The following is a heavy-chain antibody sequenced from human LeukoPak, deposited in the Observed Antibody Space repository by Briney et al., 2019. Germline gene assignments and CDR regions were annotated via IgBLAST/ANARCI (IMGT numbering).Heavy chain of an antibody. CDR3: ARDGGIAVAEYNWFDP. Sequence: SETLSLTCTVSGGSISSSSYYWGWIRQPPGKGLEWIGSIYYSGSTYHNPSLKSRVTISVDTSKNQFSLKLSSVTAADTAVYYCARDGGIAVAEYNWFDPWGQGTLVTVSS. D-gene: IGHD6-19*01. V-gene: IGHV4-39*07. CDR1: GGSISSSSYY. J-gene: IGHJ5*02. CDR2: IYYSGST.